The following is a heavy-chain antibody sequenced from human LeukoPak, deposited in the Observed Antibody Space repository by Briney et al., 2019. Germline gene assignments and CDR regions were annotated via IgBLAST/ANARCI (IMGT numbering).Heavy chain of an antibody. CDR1: GFTFSSYA. Sequence: PGGSLRLSCAASGFTFSSYAMSWVRQAPGKGLEWVSAISGSGGSTYYADSVKGRFTISRDNSKSTLYLQMNSLRAEDTAVYYCAKYLRATVTTRDAFDIWGQGTMVTVSS. J-gene: IGHJ3*02. CDR2: ISGSGGST. D-gene: IGHD4-17*01. CDR3: AKYLRATVTTRDAFDI. V-gene: IGHV3-23*01.